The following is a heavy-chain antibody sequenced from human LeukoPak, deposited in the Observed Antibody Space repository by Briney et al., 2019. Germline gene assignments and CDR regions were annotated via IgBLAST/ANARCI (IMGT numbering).Heavy chain of an antibody. J-gene: IGHJ4*02. CDR2: IKQDGSEK. D-gene: IGHD1-26*01. CDR1: GFTFSSYW. CDR3: ARLRVGAQYYFDY. Sequence: GGSLRLSCAASGFTFSSYWMNWVRQAPGKGLEWVANIKQDGSEKYFVDSVKGRFTISRDNAKSSLYLQMNSLRAEDTAVYYCARLRVGAQYYFDYWGQGTLVTVSS. V-gene: IGHV3-7*01.